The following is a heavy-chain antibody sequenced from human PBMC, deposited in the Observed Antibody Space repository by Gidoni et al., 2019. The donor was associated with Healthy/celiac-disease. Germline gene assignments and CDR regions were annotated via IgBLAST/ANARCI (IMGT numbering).Heavy chain of an antibody. V-gene: IGHV4-39*01. CDR2: IYYSGST. Sequence: LQLQESGPGLVKPSETLSLTCPVSGGSLSSIRYYWGWIRQPPGKGLEWIGSIYYSGSTYYNPSRKSRVTISVDTSKNQFSLKLSSVTAADTAVYYCARQVVVGAATPPTSFDYWGQGTLVTVSS. CDR3: ARQVVVGAATPPTSFDY. CDR1: GGSLSSIRYY. D-gene: IGHD2-15*01. J-gene: IGHJ4*02.